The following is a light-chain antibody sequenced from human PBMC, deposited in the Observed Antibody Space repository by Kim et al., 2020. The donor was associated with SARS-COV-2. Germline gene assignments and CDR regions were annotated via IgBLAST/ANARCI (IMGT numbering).Light chain of an antibody. CDR3: NSRDSSGVV. CDR2: GKN. V-gene: IGLV3-19*01. J-gene: IGLJ2*01. CDR1: SRRNYY. Sequence: SVALGHTVKITCRGDSRRNYYASWYQQKPGQAPILGFYGKNNRPSGIPHRFSGSSSRDTATLTITGTQAEDEADYYCNSRDSSGVVFGGGTKVTVL.